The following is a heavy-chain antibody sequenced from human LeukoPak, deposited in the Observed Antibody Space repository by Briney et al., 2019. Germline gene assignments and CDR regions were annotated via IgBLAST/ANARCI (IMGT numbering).Heavy chain of an antibody. CDR1: GGTFSSYA. V-gene: IGHV1-69*13. J-gene: IGHJ3*02. CDR3: ARDTRTYVWGSYRYAFDI. CDR2: IIPIFGTA. D-gene: IGHD3-16*02. Sequence: SVKVSCKASGGTFSSYAISWVRQAPGQGLEWMGGIIPIFGTANYAQKFQGRVTITADESTSTAYMELSSLRSEDTAVYYCARDTRTYVWGSYRYAFDIWGQGTMVTVSS.